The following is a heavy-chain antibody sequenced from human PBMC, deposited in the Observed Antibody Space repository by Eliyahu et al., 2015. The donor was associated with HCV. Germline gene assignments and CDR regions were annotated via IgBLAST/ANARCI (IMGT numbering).Heavy chain of an antibody. D-gene: IGHD3-10*01. V-gene: IGHV4-59*01. CDR1: GGSIXTYD. Sequence: QVQLQESGPGLVKPSETLALTCIVSGGSIXTYDWSXIRQPPGRGLELIGNFYYSGTTSYNPSLKSRVTISVDTSKNQFSLKLNSVTAADTAVYYCARGFSGSPPRPYYYYGMDVWGQGTMVTVSS. J-gene: IGHJ6*02. CDR3: ARGFSGSPPRPYYYYGMDV. CDR2: FYYSGTT.